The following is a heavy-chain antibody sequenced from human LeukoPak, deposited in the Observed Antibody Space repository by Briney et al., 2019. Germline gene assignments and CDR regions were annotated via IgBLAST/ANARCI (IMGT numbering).Heavy chain of an antibody. CDR3: AREYNSRATFDY. D-gene: IGHD1-20*01. CDR1: ASGVAFTSHS. J-gene: IGHJ4*02. V-gene: IGHV3-21*05. CDR2: IHSSGDYI. Sequence: PGGSLRLSCAASASGVAFTSHSMNWVRQAPGKGLEWISYIHSSGDYIFYADSVKGRFTVSRDNARNSLYLQMNGLRAEDTAIYYCAREYNSRATFDYWGQGTLVTVSS.